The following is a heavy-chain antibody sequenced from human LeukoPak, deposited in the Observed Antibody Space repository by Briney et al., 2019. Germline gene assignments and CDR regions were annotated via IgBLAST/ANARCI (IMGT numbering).Heavy chain of an antibody. D-gene: IGHD3-10*01. CDR3: AKRSYGSGSYLVNDAFDI. CDR2: IRYDGSNK. CDR1: GFTFSSYG. Sequence: GGSLRLSCAASGFTFSSYGMHWVRQAPGKGLEWVAFIRYDGSNKYYADSVKGRFTISRDNSKNTLYLQMNSLRAEDTAVYYCAKRSYGSGSYLVNDAFDIWGQGTMVTVSS. V-gene: IGHV3-30*02. J-gene: IGHJ3*02.